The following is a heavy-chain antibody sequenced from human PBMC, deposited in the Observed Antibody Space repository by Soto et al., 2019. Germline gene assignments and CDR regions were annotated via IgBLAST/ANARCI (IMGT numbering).Heavy chain of an antibody. CDR1: GYTFTSYD. CDR3: ARGVGLLTGSRWVDGMDV. Sequence: QVQLVQSGAEVKKPGASVKVSCKASGYTFTSYDINWVRKATGQGLEWMGWMNPNSGNTGYAQTFQGRVTMTRNTSISTSYMELGSLRSEDTAVYYCARGVGLLTGSRWVDGMDVWGQGTTVTVSS. D-gene: IGHD1-20*01. V-gene: IGHV1-8*01. J-gene: IGHJ6*02. CDR2: MNPNSGNT.